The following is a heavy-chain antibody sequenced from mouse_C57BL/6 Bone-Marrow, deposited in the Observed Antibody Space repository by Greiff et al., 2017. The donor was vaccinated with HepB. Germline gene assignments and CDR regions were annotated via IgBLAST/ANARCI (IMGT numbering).Heavy chain of an antibody. J-gene: IGHJ2*01. CDR1: GFNIKDYY. CDR3: ARGTVVPNYFDY. D-gene: IGHD1-1*01. CDR2: IDPEDGET. V-gene: IGHV14-2*01. Sequence: EVKLMESGAELVKPGASVKLSCTASGFNIKDYYMHWVKQRTEQGLEWIGRIDPEDGETKYAPKFQGKATITADTSSNTAYLQLSSLTSEDTAVYYCARGTVVPNYFDYWGQGTTLTVSS.